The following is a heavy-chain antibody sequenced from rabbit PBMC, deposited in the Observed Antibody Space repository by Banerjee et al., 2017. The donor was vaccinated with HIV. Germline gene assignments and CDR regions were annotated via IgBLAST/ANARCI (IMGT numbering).Heavy chain of an antibody. CDR2: IDAGSGTT. CDR1: GFSFSSGDC. D-gene: IGHD4-1*01. V-gene: IGHV1S40*01. Sequence: QSLEESGGDLVKPGASPTLTCTASGFSFSSGDCVWWVRQAPGKGLEWIGCIDAGSGTTYYASWAKGRFTISKTSSTTVTLQMPSLTAADTATYFCARDDSSAWASLKLWGPGTLVTVS. J-gene: IGHJ4*01. CDR3: ARDDSSAWASLKL.